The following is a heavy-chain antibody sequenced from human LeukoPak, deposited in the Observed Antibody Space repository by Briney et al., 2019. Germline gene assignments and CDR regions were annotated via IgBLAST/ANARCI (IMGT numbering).Heavy chain of an antibody. Sequence: GGSLRLSCAASGFTFSSYAMSWVRQAPGKGLEWVSAISGSGGSTYYADSVKGRFTISRDNAKNSLYLQMNSLRAVDTAVYYCARDGSSSWVYYYYYMDVWGKGTTVTVSS. D-gene: IGHD6-6*01. V-gene: IGHV3-23*01. CDR2: ISGSGGST. CDR1: GFTFSSYA. CDR3: ARDGSSSWVYYYYYMDV. J-gene: IGHJ6*03.